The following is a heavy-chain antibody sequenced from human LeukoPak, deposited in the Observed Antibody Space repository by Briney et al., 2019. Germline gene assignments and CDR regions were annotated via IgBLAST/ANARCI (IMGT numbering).Heavy chain of an antibody. D-gene: IGHD3-10*01. J-gene: IGHJ4*02. CDR1: GFTFGSYG. CDR2: ISGSGGST. Sequence: GGSLRLSCAASGFTFGSYGMHWVRQAPGKGLEWVSAISGSGGSTYYADSVKGRFTISRDNSKNTLYLQMNSLRAEDTAVYYCAKSLDRLLWFGELFPPFDYWGQGTLVTVSS. CDR3: AKSLDRLLWFGELFPPFDY. V-gene: IGHV3-23*01.